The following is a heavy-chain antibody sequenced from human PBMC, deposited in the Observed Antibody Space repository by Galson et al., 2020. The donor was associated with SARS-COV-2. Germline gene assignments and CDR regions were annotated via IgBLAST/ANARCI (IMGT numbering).Heavy chain of an antibody. CDR2: INPSGGSS. J-gene: IGHJ6*02. CDR1: GYTLTNYY. V-gene: IGHV1-46*01. D-gene: IGHD1-26*01. CDR3: ARDLGADDNLSIVGASYYVDGMDV. Sequence: SVKVYCKASGYTLTNYYMHWVRQAPGQGLEWMGIINPSGGSSSYAQNFQGRVTMTRATSTSTVYMELSSLRSEDTAVYYCARDLGADDNLSIVGASYYVDGMDVWGQGTTVTVSS.